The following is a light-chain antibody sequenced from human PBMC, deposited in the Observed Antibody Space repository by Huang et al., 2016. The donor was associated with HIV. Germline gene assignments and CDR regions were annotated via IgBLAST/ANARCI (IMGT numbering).Light chain of an antibody. V-gene: IGKV3-15*01. CDR2: GAS. Sequence: EIVMTQSPVTLSVSPGESATLSCRAIQSVSSNFAWYQHKPGQAPRLLIYGASTRATGIPARFSGSGSGTEFTLTISNLQSEDFAVYYCQQSHDWPPYTFGQGTKLEIK. CDR3: QQSHDWPPYT. CDR1: QSVSSN. J-gene: IGKJ2*01.